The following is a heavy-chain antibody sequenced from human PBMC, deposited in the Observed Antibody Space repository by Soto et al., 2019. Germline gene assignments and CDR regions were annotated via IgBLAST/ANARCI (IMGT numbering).Heavy chain of an antibody. Sequence: GASVKVSCKASGYMFISYGINWVRQAPGQGLEWMGWISAYNANTKYAQNLQGRVTMTTDTSTSTAYMEMRSLRSYDTAVYYCARDLDGSGSYYTDYWGPGTLVTVSS. CDR2: ISAYNANT. CDR3: ARDLDGSGSYYTDY. D-gene: IGHD3-10*01. CDR1: GYMFISYG. V-gene: IGHV1-18*01. J-gene: IGHJ4*02.